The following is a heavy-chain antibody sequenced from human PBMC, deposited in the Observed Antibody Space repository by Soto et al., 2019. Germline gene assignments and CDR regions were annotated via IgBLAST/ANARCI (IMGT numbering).Heavy chain of an antibody. J-gene: IGHJ6*03. D-gene: IGHD4-17*01. Sequence: ASVKVSCKASGYTFTSYDINWVRQATGQGLEWKGWINPNNGNTNYSQKLQGRVTMTTDTSTSTAYMELRSLRSDDTAVYYCARDRRGDYPYYYYYMDVWGKGTTVTVSS. CDR2: INPNNGNT. CDR3: ARDRRGDYPYYYYYMDV. CDR1: GYTFTSYD. V-gene: IGHV1-18*01.